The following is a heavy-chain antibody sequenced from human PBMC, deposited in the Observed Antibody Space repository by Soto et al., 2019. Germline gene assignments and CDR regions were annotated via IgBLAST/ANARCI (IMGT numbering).Heavy chain of an antibody. CDR2: IYYSGST. D-gene: IGHD2-21*01. CDR3: ARGNPYPRDWDGGTCYSRPFDY. V-gene: IGHV4-59*01. Sequence: PSETLSLTCTVSGGSISSYYWSWIRQPSGKGLEWIGYIYYSGSTNYNPSLKSRVTISVDTSKNQFSLKLSSVTAADTAVYYCARGNPYPRDWDGGTCYSRPFDYWGQGSLVIVSS. J-gene: IGHJ4*02. CDR1: GGSISSYY.